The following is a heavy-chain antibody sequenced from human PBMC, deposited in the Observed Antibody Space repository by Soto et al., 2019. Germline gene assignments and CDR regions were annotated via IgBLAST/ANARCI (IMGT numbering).Heavy chain of an antibody. V-gene: IGHV4-59*08. Sequence: SETLSLTCTVSPGSLRSYYWSWIRQPPGKGLEWIGYIYYRGSTNYSPSLKSRVTISVDTSKNQFSLKLSSVTAADTAVYYCARLPPIAIDTSFPDYWGQGTLVTVSS. CDR3: ARLPPIAIDTSFPDY. CDR2: IYYRGST. J-gene: IGHJ4*02. CDR1: PGSLRSYY. D-gene: IGHD1-26*01.